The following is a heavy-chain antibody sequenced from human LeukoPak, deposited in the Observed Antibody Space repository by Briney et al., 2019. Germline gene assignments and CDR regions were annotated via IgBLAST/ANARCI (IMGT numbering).Heavy chain of an antibody. CDR3: ARVGLAAAGAPYFDY. J-gene: IGHJ4*02. Sequence: ASVKVPCKASGYTFTGYYMHWVRQAPGQGLEWMGWINPNSGGTNYAQKFQGRVTMTRDTSISTAYMELSRLRSDDTAVYYCARVGLAAAGAPYFDYWGQGTLVTVSS. D-gene: IGHD6-13*01. CDR1: GYTFTGYY. V-gene: IGHV1-2*02. CDR2: INPNSGGT.